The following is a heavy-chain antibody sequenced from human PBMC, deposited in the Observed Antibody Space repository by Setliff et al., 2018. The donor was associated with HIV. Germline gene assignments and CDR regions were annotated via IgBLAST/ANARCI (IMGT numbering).Heavy chain of an antibody. CDR3: ARDDSDYYGSGSFRYRAYYFDQ. V-gene: IGHV4-39*02. Sequence: SGPTLVNPSETLSLTCTVSRGSISSGTYYWTWIRQPPGKGLEWIGSIFSDGATYYNPSLSSRVTLSWDTSRNQFYLESRSMSAADTAVYYCARDDSDYYGSGSFRYRAYYFDQWGQGTLVTVSS. J-gene: IGHJ4*02. CDR2: IFSDGAT. CDR1: RGSISSGTYY. D-gene: IGHD3-10*01.